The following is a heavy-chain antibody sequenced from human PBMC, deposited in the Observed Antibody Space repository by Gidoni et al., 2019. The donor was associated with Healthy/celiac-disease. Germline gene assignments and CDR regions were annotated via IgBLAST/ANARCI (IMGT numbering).Heavy chain of an antibody. Sequence: QVQLVQSGAEVKKPGASVKVSCKASGYTFTGYYMHWVRQAPGQGLELMGWINPNSGGTNYAQKFQGRVTMTRDTPISTAYMELSRLRSDDTAVYYCARDSSGWFPSSGDYWGQGTLVTVSS. CDR3: ARDSSGWFPSSGDY. D-gene: IGHD6-19*01. V-gene: IGHV1-2*02. CDR1: GYTFTGYY. J-gene: IGHJ4*02. CDR2: INPNSGGT.